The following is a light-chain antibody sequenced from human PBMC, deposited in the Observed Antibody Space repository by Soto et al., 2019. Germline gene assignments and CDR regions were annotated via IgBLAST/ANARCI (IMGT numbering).Light chain of an antibody. J-gene: IGKJ3*01. V-gene: IGKV3-11*01. Sequence: EIVLTQSTATLSLSPGERATLSCRASQSVSSSLAWYQQKPGQAPRLLIYDASNRATGIPARFSGSGSGTDFTLTISSLEPEDFAVYYCQQRINWPLFTFGPGTKVDIK. CDR1: QSVSSS. CDR2: DAS. CDR3: QQRINWPLFT.